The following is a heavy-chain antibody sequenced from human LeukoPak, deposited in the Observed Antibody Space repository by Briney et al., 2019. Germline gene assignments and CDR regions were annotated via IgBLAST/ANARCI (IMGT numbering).Heavy chain of an antibody. D-gene: IGHD3-22*01. Sequence: GGSLRLSCAASGFTFDDYGMSWVRQAPGKGLEWVSGINWNGGSTGYADSVKGRFTISRDNAKNSLYLQMNSLRAEDTALYYCARSPSYYDSSGYYVGAFDIWGPRTMVTVSS. CDR1: GFTFDDYG. J-gene: IGHJ3*02. V-gene: IGHV3-20*04. CDR3: ARSPSYYDSSGYYVGAFDI. CDR2: INWNGGST.